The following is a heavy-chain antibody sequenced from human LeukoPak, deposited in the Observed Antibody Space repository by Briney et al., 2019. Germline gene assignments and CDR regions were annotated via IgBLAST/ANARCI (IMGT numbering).Heavy chain of an antibody. J-gene: IGHJ4*02. D-gene: IGHD1-26*01. Sequence: ASVKVSCKTSGYTFTDYYMHWVRQAPGQGLEWMGIINPRGVNTIYAQKFQGRVAMTRDTSTSTVYMELSSLRSEDTAVYYCARDDGGSSLRYFDYWGQGTLVTVSS. CDR1: GYTFTDYY. V-gene: IGHV1-46*01. CDR3: ARDDGGSSLRYFDY. CDR2: INPRGVNT.